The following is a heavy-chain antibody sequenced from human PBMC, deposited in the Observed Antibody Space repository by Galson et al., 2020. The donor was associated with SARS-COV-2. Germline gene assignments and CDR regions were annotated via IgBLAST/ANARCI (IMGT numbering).Heavy chain of an antibody. CDR1: GFTFSSYS. J-gene: IGHJ4*02. V-gene: IGHV3-21*01. CDR2: ISGSSSFI. Sequence: GESLKISCAASGFTFSSYSMNWVRQAPGKGLEWVSSISGSSSFIYYADSVKGRFTISRDNAKNSLYLQMNSLRAEDTAVYYCARDKDGSLGVTYFFDYWGQGTLVTVSS. CDR3: ARDKDGSLGVTYFFDY. D-gene: IGHD2-21*02.